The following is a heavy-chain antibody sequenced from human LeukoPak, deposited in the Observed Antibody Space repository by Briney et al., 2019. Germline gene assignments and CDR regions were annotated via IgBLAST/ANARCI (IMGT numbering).Heavy chain of an antibody. V-gene: IGHV4-34*01. CDR3: ARAGYCTNGVCLGLDY. J-gene: IGHJ4*02. Sequence: SETLSLTCAVYGGSFSGYYWSWIRQPPGKGLEWIGEINHSGSTNYNPSLKSRVTISVDTSKNQFSLKLSSVTAADTAVYYCARAGYCTNGVCLGLDYWGQGTLVTVSS. D-gene: IGHD2-8*01. CDR2: INHSGST. CDR1: GGSFSGYY.